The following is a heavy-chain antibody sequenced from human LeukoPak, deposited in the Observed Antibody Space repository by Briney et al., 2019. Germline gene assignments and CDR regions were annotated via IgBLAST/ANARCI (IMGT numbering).Heavy chain of an antibody. CDR1: GGSFSGYY. CDR3: ARHGWASYYGSHTYQYYYYYMDV. V-gene: IGHV4-34*01. J-gene: IGHJ6*03. Sequence: PSETLSLTCAVYGGSFSGYYWSWIRQPPGKGLEWIGEINHSGSTNYNPSLKSRVTISVDTSKNQFSLKLSSVTAADTAAYYCARHGWASYYGSHTYQYYYYYMDVWGKGTTVTISS. CDR2: INHSGST. D-gene: IGHD3-10*01.